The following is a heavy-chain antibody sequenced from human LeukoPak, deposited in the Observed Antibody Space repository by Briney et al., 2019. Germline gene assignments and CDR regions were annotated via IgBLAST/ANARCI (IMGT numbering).Heavy chain of an antibody. D-gene: IGHD6-19*01. J-gene: IGHJ4*02. Sequence: PSETLSLTCSVAGGSIINYYWSWIRQSAGTGLEWVGRIYITGSTTYNPSLQSRLSMSVDTSKNQFSLRLRSVSAADTAVYYCARAGNMGSGWYRDYWGQGTLVTVSS. CDR2: IYITGST. V-gene: IGHV4-4*07. CDR1: GGSIINYY. CDR3: ARAGNMGSGWYRDY.